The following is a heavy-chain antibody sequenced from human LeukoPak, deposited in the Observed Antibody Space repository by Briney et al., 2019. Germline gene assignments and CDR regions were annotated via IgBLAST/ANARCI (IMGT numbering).Heavy chain of an antibody. CDR2: VSAYNGHT. CDR1: GYTFNSYG. J-gene: IGHJ6*03. CDR3: ARGRVPAAAATKWSNRYPRRNYYYMDV. Sequence: ASLKVSCKASGYTFNSYGISWVRQAPGQGLEWMGWVSAYNGHTNYAQKFQGRVTMTTDTSTSTASMELRSLRSEDTAVYYCARGRVPAAAATKWSNRYPRRNYYYMDVWGKGTTVTVSS. V-gene: IGHV1-18*01. D-gene: IGHD2-2*01.